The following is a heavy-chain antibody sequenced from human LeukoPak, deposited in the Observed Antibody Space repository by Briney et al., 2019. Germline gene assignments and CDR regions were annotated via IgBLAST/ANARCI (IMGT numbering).Heavy chain of an antibody. V-gene: IGHV1-46*01. CDR2: INPSGGST. J-gene: IGHJ3*02. CDR3: ARARAPTYYYDSSGYKYAFDI. D-gene: IGHD3-22*01. CDR1: GYTFTSYY. Sequence: ASVKVSCKASGYTFTSYYMHWVRQAPGQGLEWMGIINPSGGSTSYAQKFQGRVTTTRDTSTSTVYMELSSLRSEDTAVYYCARARAPTYYYDSSGYKYAFDIWGQGTMVTVSS.